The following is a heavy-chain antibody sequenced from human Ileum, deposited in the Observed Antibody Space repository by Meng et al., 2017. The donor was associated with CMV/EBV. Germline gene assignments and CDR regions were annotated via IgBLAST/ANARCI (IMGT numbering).Heavy chain of an antibody. Sequence: SETLSLTCSVSGASISAHTQAWNWLRQAPGKGLEWIGYIYYTAFVIGITKYNPSLQIRVTMSGDTSNNRLFLKVNSVNSADSAIYYCVKWGGDSRRGFEVWGQGMTVTISS. CDR3: VKWGGDSRRGFEV. CDR2: IYYTAFVIGIT. CDR1: GASISAHTQA. D-gene: IGHD3-16*01. V-gene: IGHV4-61*01. J-gene: IGHJ6*02.